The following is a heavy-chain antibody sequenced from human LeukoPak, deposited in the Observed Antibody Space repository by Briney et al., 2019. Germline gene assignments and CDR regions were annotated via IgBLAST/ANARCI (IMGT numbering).Heavy chain of an antibody. CDR1: GYIFTSYG. J-gene: IGHJ4*02. D-gene: IGHD3-3*01. V-gene: IGHV1-18*01. CDR3: ARGNYDFVGFVDY. CDR2: ISAYNGDT. Sequence: ASVKFSCKASGYIFTSYGISWVRQAPGQGLEWMGWISAYNGDTNYAQKLQGSVTMTTDTSTNTAYMQLRSLRSDDTAVYYCARGNYDFVGFVDYWGQGTLVTVSS.